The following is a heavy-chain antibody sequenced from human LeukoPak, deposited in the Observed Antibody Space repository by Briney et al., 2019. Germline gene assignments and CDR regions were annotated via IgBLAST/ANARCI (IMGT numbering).Heavy chain of an antibody. D-gene: IGHD5-18*01. CDR1: GGSMSSYY. CDR3: ARDGGFGYSYGHHIDY. J-gene: IGHJ4*02. CDR2: IYYSGST. V-gene: IGHV4-59*01. Sequence: SETLSLTCTVSGGSMSSYYWSWIRQPPGKRLEWIGYIYYSGSTNHNPSLKSRVTISVDTSKNQFSLKLSSVTAADTAVYYCARDGGFGYSYGHHIDYWGQGTLVTVSS.